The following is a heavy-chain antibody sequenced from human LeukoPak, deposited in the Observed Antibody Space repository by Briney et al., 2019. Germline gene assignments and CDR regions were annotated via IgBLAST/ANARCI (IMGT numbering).Heavy chain of an antibody. CDR1: GFTVSSNY. D-gene: IGHD6-19*01. V-gene: IGHV3-53*05. CDR3: ARVDSSGWLIYGLDV. CDR2: IYSGGST. J-gene: IGHJ6*02. Sequence: PGGSLRLSCAASGFTVSSNYMTWVRQAPGKGLEWVSVIYSGGSTYYADSVKGRFTISRDNSKNTLYLQMNSLRAEDTAVYYCARVDSSGWLIYGLDVWGQGTTVTVSS.